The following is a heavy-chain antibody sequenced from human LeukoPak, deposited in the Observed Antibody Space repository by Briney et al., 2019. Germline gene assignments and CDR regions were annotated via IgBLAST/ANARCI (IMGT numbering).Heavy chain of an antibody. Sequence: PGGSLRLSCAASGFNFSSAWMSWVRQAPGKGLEWVGHIKTDGGTTDYAAPVKGRFTISRDDSKNTVYLQMNSLKTEDTAVYYCSTTHYNFGDLDHWGQGTLVTVSS. V-gene: IGHV3-15*01. CDR3: STTHYNFGDLDH. CDR2: IKTDGGTT. CDR1: GFNFSSAW. D-gene: IGHD3-3*01. J-gene: IGHJ4*02.